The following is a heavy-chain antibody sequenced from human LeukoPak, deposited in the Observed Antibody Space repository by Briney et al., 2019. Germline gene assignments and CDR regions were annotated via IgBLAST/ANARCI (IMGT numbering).Heavy chain of an antibody. D-gene: IGHD1-26*01. J-gene: IGHJ4*02. V-gene: IGHV3-11*03. Sequence: GGSLRLSCVASGFSFSDYYMSWIRQAPGKGLEWVSYISSSGSHTNYADSVTGRFTISRNNAKKSLHLQMNSLRAEDTAVYYCARHPDGSLSLDYWGQGTLVTVSS. CDR2: ISSSGSHT. CDR3: ARHPDGSLSLDY. CDR1: GFSFSDYY.